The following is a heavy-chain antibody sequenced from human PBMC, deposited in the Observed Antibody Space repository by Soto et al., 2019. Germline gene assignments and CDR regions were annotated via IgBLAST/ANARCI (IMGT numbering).Heavy chain of an antibody. V-gene: IGHV1-24*01. D-gene: IGHD3-22*01. CDR3: ATSSITMIVVVTQGSFDY. CDR2: FDPEDGET. Sequence: ASVKVSCKVSGYTLTELSMHWVRQAPGKGLEWMGGFDPEDGETIYAQKFQGRVTMTEDTSTDTAYMELSSLRSEGTAVYYCATSSITMIVVVTQGSFDYWGQGTLVTVSS. J-gene: IGHJ4*02. CDR1: GYTLTELS.